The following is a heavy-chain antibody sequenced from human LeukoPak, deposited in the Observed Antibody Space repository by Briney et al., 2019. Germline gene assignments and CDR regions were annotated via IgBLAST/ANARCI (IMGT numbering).Heavy chain of an antibody. J-gene: IGHJ4*02. D-gene: IGHD3-16*01. CDR1: GGSISSSSYY. CDR3: ARDSWADFDN. Sequence: SETLSLTCTVSGGSISSSSYYWGWIRQPPGKGLEWIGSIHYSGSTYYNPSLKSRVTISASTSKNQFSLKLSSVTAADTAVYYCARDSWADFDNWGQGTLVTVSS. CDR2: IHYSGST. V-gene: IGHV4-39*07.